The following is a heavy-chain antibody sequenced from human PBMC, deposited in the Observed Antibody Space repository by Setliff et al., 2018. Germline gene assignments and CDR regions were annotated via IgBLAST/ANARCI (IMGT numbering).Heavy chain of an antibody. CDR2: ILDDGVKK. Sequence: GGSLRLSCAASGFTFSSYSMNWVRQAPGKGLEWVAVILDDGVKKYHADSVKGRFTISRDNSKNTLYLQMNSLRPEDTAVYYCARTCSGSGCYAGLESWGQGTPVTVSS. D-gene: IGHD2-15*01. CDR1: GFTFSSYS. CDR3: ARTCSGSGCYAGLES. J-gene: IGHJ4*02. V-gene: IGHV3-30*03.